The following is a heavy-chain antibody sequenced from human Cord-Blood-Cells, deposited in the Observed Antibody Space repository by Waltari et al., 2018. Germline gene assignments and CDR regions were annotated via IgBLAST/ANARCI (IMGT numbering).Heavy chain of an antibody. CDR3: ARVSSVSRGYYDY. Sequence: QVQLVQSGAEVKKPGSSVKVSCKASGGTFSSYTISWVRQAPGQGLEWMGRIIPIIGKANYAQKFQGRVTITADKSTSTAYVELSSLRSEDTAVYYCARVSSVSRGYYDYWGQGTLVTVSS. D-gene: IGHD3-22*01. CDR2: IIPIIGKA. J-gene: IGHJ4*02. CDR1: GGTFSSYT. V-gene: IGHV1-69*09.